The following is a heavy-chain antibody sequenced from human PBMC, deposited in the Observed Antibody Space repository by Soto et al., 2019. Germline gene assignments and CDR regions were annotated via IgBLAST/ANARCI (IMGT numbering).Heavy chain of an antibody. CDR3: ATEMGATQGPFDN. CDR1: GLSVSDNY. Sequence: EVQLVESGGALIQPGGSLRLSCGASGLSVSDNYMGWVRQAPGRGLEWVSVMYAGGDTHYADSVKGRFTISRDKSENTVYLQMNSLRVEDTAVYYCATEMGATQGPFDNWGQGTLVTVSS. J-gene: IGHJ4*02. CDR2: MYAGGDT. V-gene: IGHV3-53*01. D-gene: IGHD1-26*01.